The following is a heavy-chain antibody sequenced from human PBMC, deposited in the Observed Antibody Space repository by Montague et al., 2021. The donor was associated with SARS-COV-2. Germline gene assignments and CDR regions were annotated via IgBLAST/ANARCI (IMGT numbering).Heavy chain of an antibody. CDR1: GDSVSSNSVA. Sequence: CAISGDSVSSNSVACSWIRQSPSRGLEWLGRTYYRSKWYSDYAPXVRGRLTVNPDASKNEFSLELNYVTPEDTAVYYCVRYSGWFYFDFWGQGTLVTVSS. J-gene: IGHJ4*02. D-gene: IGHD6-19*01. V-gene: IGHV6-1*01. CDR2: TYYRSKWYS. CDR3: VRYSGWFYFDF.